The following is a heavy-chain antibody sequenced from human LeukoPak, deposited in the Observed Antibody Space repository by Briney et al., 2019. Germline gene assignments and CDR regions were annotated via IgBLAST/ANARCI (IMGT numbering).Heavy chain of an antibody. CDR2: ISSNGGST. D-gene: IGHD6-13*01. J-gene: IGHJ4*02. Sequence: GGSLRLSCSASGFTFSSYAMHWVRQAPGKGLEYVSGISSNGGSTYYADSVKGRFTISRDNSKNTLYLQMSSLSPEDTAVYYCVKEGTATPDYWGQGTLVTVSS. V-gene: IGHV3-64D*09. CDR3: VKEGTATPDY. CDR1: GFTFSSYA.